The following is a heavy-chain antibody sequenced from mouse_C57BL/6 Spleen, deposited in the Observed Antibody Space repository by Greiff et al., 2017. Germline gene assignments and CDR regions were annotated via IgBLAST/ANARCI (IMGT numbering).Heavy chain of an antibody. CDR3: ARCGSSYVSFDY. CDR1: GYTFTSYW. Sequence: QVQLQQPGAELVKPGASVKLSCKASGYTFTSYWMHWVKQRPGQGLEWIGMIHPNSGSTNYNEKFKSKATLTVDKSSSTAYMQLSSLTSEDSAVYYCARCGSSYVSFDYWGQGTTLTVSS. J-gene: IGHJ2*01. CDR2: IHPNSGST. D-gene: IGHD1-1*01. V-gene: IGHV1-64*01.